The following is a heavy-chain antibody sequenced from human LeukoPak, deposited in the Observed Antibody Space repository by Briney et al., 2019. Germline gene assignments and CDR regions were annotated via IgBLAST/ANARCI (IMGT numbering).Heavy chain of an antibody. D-gene: IGHD6-13*01. CDR1: GFTFSSYG. CDR3: ARWVFPWFDP. J-gene: IGHJ5*02. Sequence: PGRSLRLSCAASGFTFSSYGMHWVRQAPGKGLEWVAVISYDGSNKYYADSVKGRFTISRDNSKNTLYLQMNSLRAEDTAVYYCARWVFPWFDPWGQGTLVTVSS. CDR2: ISYDGSNK. V-gene: IGHV3-30*03.